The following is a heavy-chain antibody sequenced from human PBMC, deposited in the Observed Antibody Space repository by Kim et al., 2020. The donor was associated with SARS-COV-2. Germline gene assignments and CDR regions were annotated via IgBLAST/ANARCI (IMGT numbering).Heavy chain of an antibody. CDR3: AWRVGYSSSYFDY. V-gene: IGHV1-69*01. J-gene: IGHJ4*02. D-gene: IGHD6-13*01. Sequence: YAQKFQGRVTMTADESTSTAYMELSSLRSEETAVYYCAWRVGYSSSYFDYWGQGTLVTVSS.